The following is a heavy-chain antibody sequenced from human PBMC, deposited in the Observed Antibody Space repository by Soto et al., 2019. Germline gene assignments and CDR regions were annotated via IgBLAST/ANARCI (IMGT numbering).Heavy chain of an antibody. Sequence: PGGSLRLSCAASGFTFSDYYMSWIRQAPGKGLEWVSYISSSSSYTNYAASVKGRFTISRDDSKSIAYLQMNSLKTEDTAVYYCTRVHDSSGYYYHYYGMDVWGQGTTVTVSS. CDR1: GFTFSDYY. D-gene: IGHD3-22*01. V-gene: IGHV3-11*05. CDR2: ISSSSSYT. CDR3: TRVHDSSGYYYHYYGMDV. J-gene: IGHJ6*02.